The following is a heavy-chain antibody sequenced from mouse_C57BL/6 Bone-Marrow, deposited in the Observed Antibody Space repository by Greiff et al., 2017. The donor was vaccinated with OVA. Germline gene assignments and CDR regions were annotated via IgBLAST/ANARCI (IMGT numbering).Heavy chain of an antibody. CDR2: IDPETGGT. CDR3: TRPYDYSLFAY. CDR1: GYTFTDYE. J-gene: IGHJ3*01. Sequence: VQLQESGAELVRPGASVTLSCKASGYTFTDYEMHWVKQTPVHGLEWIGAIDPETGGTAYNQKFKGKAILTADKSSSTAYMELRSLTSEDSAVYYCTRPYDYSLFAYWGQGTLVTVSA. D-gene: IGHD2-4*01. V-gene: IGHV1-15*01.